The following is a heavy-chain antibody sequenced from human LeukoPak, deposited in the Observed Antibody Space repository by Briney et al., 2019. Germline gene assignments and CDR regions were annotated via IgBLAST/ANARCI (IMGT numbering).Heavy chain of an antibody. Sequence: LRASVKVSCKASGGTFSSYAISWVRQAPGQGLEWMGGIIRIFGTANYAQKFQGRVTITTDESTSTAYLELSSLRSEDTAVYYTARDPRAYCGGDCYSVGDAFDIWGQGTMVTVSS. J-gene: IGHJ3*02. D-gene: IGHD2-21*02. CDR1: GGTFSSYA. CDR3: ARDPRAYCGGDCYSVGDAFDI. V-gene: IGHV1-69*05. CDR2: IIRIFGTA.